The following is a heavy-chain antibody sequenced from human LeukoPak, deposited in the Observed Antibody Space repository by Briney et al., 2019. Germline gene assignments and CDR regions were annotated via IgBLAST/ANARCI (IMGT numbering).Heavy chain of an antibody. D-gene: IGHD3-3*02. CDR2: ISVSGGST. V-gene: IGHV3-23*01. Sequence: GGALRVSCAASGFTFSNYAMTWVRQAPGKGLGWVSAISVSGGSTYYADSVKGPFTISRDNSKNTLSLQMHSLRAEDTAVYYCANKATLGDYYYYMDVWGTGTTVTVSS. CDR1: GFTFSNYA. CDR3: ANKATLGDYYYYMDV. J-gene: IGHJ6*03.